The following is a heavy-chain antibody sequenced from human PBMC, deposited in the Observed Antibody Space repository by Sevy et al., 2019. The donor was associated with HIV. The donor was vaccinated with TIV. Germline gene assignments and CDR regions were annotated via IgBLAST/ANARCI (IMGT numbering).Heavy chain of an antibody. CDR3: VKDMDPRYVYYYLDV. CDR1: GFTFDDYA. D-gene: IGHD5-12*01. V-gene: IGHV3-9*01. CDR2: IGWTSDLI. J-gene: IGHJ6*03. Sequence: GGSLRLSCAASGFTFDDYAMHWVRQAPGKGLEWVSGIGWTSDLIDYADSVMGRFTISRDNAKNSLYLQMNSLRAEDTAFYYCVKDMDPRYVYYYLDVWGKGTTVTVSS.